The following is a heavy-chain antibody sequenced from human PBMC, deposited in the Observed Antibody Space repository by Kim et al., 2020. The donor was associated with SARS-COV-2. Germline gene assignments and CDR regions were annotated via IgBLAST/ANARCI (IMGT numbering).Heavy chain of an antibody. CDR3: AREEEAVSTYDY. CDR2: IKQDGSKK. V-gene: IGHV3-7*01. D-gene: IGHD2-8*01. Sequence: GGSLRLSCAASGFTFNSYCMRWVRQAPGKGLEWVANIKQDGSKKYYVDSVKGRFTISRDNAKNSLYLQMNSLRAEDTAVYYCAREEEAVSTYDYWGQGTLVTVSP. CDR1: GFTFNSYC. J-gene: IGHJ4*02.